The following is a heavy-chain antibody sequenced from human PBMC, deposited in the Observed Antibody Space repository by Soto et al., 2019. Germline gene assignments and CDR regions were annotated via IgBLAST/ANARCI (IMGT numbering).Heavy chain of an antibody. V-gene: IGHV3-48*02. CDR2: ISSSSSTI. Sequence: EVQLVESGGGLVQPGGSLRLSCAASGFTFSSYSMNWVRQAPGKGLEWVSYISSSSSTIYYADSVKGRFTISRDNAKNSLYLQMNSLRDEDTAVYYCARGPSYCSSWYASYYFDYWGQGTLVTVSS. D-gene: IGHD6-13*01. J-gene: IGHJ4*02. CDR3: ARGPSYCSSWYASYYFDY. CDR1: GFTFSSYS.